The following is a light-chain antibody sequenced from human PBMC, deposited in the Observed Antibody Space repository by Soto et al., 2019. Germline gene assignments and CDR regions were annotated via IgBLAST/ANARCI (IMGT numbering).Light chain of an antibody. CDR2: GND. CDR1: SFNIGAGYD. V-gene: IGLV1-40*01. CDR3: QSYDGSLSDYV. J-gene: IGLJ1*01. Sequence: QSVLTQPPSMSGAPGQRVTFSCTGSSFNIGAGYDVHWYQHLPGTAPKLLIYGNDQRPSGVPDRFSGSKSGTSASLAITGLQAEDEVDYYCQSYDGSLSDYVFGTGTKVTVL.